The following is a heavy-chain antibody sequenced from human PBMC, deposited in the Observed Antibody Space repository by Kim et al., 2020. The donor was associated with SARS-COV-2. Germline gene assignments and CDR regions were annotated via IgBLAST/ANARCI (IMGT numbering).Heavy chain of an antibody. Sequence: DSVKGRFTISRDNAKNTLYLQMNSLRAEDTAVYYCARVDCSSTSCFIFDYWGQGTLVTVSS. CDR3: ARVDCSSTSCFIFDY. D-gene: IGHD2-2*01. V-gene: IGHV3-30*01. J-gene: IGHJ4*02.